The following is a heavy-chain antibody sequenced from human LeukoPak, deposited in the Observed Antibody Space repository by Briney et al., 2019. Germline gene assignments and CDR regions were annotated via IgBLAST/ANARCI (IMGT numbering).Heavy chain of an antibody. D-gene: IGHD1-1*01. Sequence: SETLSLTCAVSGGSISSGNWWSWVRQPPGKGLEWIGEIYHSGSTNYNPSLKSRVTISVDKSKNQFSLKLSSVTAADTAVYYCARAALEPREYYYGMDVWGQGTTVTVSS. CDR1: GGSISSGNW. V-gene: IGHV4-4*02. CDR2: IYHSGST. CDR3: ARAALEPREYYYGMDV. J-gene: IGHJ6*02.